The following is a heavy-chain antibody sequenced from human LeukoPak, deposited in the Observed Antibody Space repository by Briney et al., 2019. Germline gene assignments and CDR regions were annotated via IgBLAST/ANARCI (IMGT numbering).Heavy chain of an antibody. CDR2: ISGSGGTT. V-gene: IGHV3-23*01. J-gene: IGHJ6*04. D-gene: IGHD3-10*02. CDR3: AELGITMIGGV. CDR1: GFTFSSFA. Sequence: PGGSLRLSCAASGFTFSSFAMNWVRQAPGKGLEWVSSISGSGGTTYYADSVKGRFTISRDNAKNSLYLQMNSLRAEDTAVYYCAELGITMIGGVWGKGTTVTISS.